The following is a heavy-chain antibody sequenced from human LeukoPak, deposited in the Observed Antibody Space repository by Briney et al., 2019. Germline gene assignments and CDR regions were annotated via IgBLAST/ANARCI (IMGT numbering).Heavy chain of an antibody. J-gene: IGHJ4*02. Sequence: PSETLSLTCTVSGGSISSSTYYWGWIRQPPGKGLEWIGSIYYGGSTYYNPSLKNRVTISVDTSKNQFSLKLSSVTAADTAVYYCARTGLTGYSGGWYPAEVDYWGQGTLVTVSS. D-gene: IGHD6-19*01. CDR1: GGSISSSTYY. CDR2: IYYGGST. CDR3: ARTGLTGYSGGWYPAEVDY. V-gene: IGHV4-39*01.